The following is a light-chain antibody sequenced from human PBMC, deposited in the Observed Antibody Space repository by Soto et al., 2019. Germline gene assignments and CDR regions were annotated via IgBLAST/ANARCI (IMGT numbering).Light chain of an antibody. V-gene: IGKV3-15*01. CDR1: QSVSSN. J-gene: IGKJ3*01. CDR3: QQYNNWPPLFT. CDR2: GAS. Sequence: EIVMTQSPATLSVSPGERATLPCRASQSVSSNLAWYQQKPGQAPRLLIYGASTRATGIPARFSGSGSGTEFTLTINSLQSEDFAVYYCQQYNNWPPLFTFGPGTKVDFK.